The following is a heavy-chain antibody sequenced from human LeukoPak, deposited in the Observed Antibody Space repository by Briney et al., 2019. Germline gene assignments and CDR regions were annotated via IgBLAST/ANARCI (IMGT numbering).Heavy chain of an antibody. CDR3: ARDVSIAARGWFDP. CDR1: GYTFTSYG. D-gene: IGHD6-6*01. J-gene: IGHJ5*02. V-gene: IGHV1-18*01. Sequence: GASVKVSCKASGYTFTSYGISWVRPAPGQGLEWMGWISAYNGNTNYAQKLQGRVTMTTDTSTSTAYMELRSLRSDDTAVYYCARDVSIAARGWFDPWGQGTLVTVSS. CDR2: ISAYNGNT.